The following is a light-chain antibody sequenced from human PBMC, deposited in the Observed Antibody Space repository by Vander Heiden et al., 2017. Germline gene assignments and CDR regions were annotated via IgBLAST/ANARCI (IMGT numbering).Light chain of an antibody. V-gene: IGLV2-14*01. CDR1: SSDVVAYNY. J-gene: IGLJ2*01. CDR2: EVS. Sequence: QSALTQPASVSGSPGQSITISCTATSSDVVAYNYVSWYQQHPGKAPKLLIYEVSNRPSGVSHRFSGSKSDNTASLTISGLQAEDEADYYCTSYTANSTVVFGGGTKLTVL. CDR3: TSYTANSTVV.